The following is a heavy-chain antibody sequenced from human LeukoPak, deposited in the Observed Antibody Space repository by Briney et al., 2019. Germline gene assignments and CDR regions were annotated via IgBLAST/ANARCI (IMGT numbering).Heavy chain of an antibody. D-gene: IGHD3-10*02. CDR3: AREWGPNYVQGWFDP. J-gene: IGHJ5*02. Sequence: ASVKISCKTSGYTFSDFYIHWVRQAPGQGLEWMGWINPKTGGITYSQKFKGRVTMTRDTSLNTAHMEVTGLTFGDTAVYYCAREWGPNYVQGWFDPWGQGTLVSVSS. V-gene: IGHV1-2*02. CDR1: GYTFSDFY. CDR2: INPKTGGI.